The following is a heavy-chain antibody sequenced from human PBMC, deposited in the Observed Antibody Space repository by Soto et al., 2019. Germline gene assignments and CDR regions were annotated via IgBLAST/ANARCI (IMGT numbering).Heavy chain of an antibody. J-gene: IGHJ4*02. CDR1: GGTFSSYT. CDR3: AREGPLGYCSGGSCNDKETRRFYADY. Sequence: ASVKVSCKASGGTFSSYTISWVRQAPGQGLEWMGRIIPILGIANYAQKFQGRVTITADKSTSTAYMELSSLRSEDTAVYYCAREGPLGYCSGGSCNDKETRRFYADYWGQGTLVTVSS. CDR2: IIPILGIA. V-gene: IGHV1-69*04. D-gene: IGHD2-15*01.